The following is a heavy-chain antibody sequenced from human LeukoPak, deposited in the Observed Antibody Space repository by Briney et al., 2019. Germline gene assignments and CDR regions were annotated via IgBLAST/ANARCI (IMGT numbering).Heavy chain of an antibody. CDR2: IYYSGST. V-gene: IGHV4-59*01. D-gene: IGHD5-18*01. Sequence: SSETLSLTCTVSGGSISSCYWSWIRQPPGKGLEWIGYIYYSGSTNYNPSLKSRVTISVDTSKNQFSLKLSSVTAADTAVYYCARSSGGYSYGTGTFDYWGQGTLVTVSS. CDR1: GGSISSCY. J-gene: IGHJ4*02. CDR3: ARSSGGYSYGTGTFDY.